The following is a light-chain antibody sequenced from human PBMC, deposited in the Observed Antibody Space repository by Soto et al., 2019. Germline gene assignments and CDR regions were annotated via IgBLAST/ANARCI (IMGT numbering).Light chain of an antibody. CDR3: TSYASGSSHVV. CDR2: DVN. CDR1: SSDIGGYDY. J-gene: IGLJ2*01. V-gene: IGLV2-14*01. Sequence: QSALTQPASVSGSPGQSITLSCTGTSSDIGGYDYVSWYQRHPGKAPKLIIYDVNNRPSGDSNRFSGSKSGNTASLTISGLQAEDEADYYCTSYASGSSHVVFVGGTKLTVL.